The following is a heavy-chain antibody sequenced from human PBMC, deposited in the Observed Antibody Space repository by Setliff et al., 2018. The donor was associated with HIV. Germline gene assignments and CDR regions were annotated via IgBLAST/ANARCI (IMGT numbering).Heavy chain of an antibody. CDR1: GFTFSDYG. Sequence: GGSLRLSCEASGFTFSDYGMHWVRQAPGKGLEWVTFIRNDASNTDYADSVKGRFTISRDSSKNTIYLQMDSLRTEDTAVYYCAKTQGWHLINYWGPGTLVTVSS. J-gene: IGHJ4*02. CDR2: IRNDASNT. CDR3: AKTQGWHLINY. V-gene: IGHV3-30*02. D-gene: IGHD6-19*01.